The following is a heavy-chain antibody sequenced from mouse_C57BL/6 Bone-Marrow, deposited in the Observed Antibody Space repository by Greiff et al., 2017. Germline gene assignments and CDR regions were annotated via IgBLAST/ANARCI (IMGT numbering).Heavy chain of an antibody. CDR2: IDPENGDT. CDR1: GFNIKDDY. Sequence: EVQLQQSGAELVRPGASVKLSCTASGFNIKDDYMHWVKQRPEPGLEWLGWIDPENGDTEYASKFQGKATITADTSSNTAYLQLSSLTSEDTAVYYCTTLAIYYGNYHYAMDYWGQGTSVTVSS. CDR3: TTLAIYYGNYHYAMDY. V-gene: IGHV14-4*01. D-gene: IGHD2-1*01. J-gene: IGHJ4*01.